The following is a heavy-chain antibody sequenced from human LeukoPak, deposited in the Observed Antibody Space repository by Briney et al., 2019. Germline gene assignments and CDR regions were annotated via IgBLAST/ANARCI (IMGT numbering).Heavy chain of an antibody. J-gene: IGHJ3*02. D-gene: IGHD2-21*02. Sequence: GGSLRLSCAASGLTFSTYGKHWVRQAPGKGLEWVAFIRNDGTNKYYSDSVKGRFTISRDNSKNTLYLQMNSLRAEDTAVYYCAKDSTTAIGDDAFDIWGQGTMVTVSS. CDR2: IRNDGTNK. CDR3: AKDSTTAIGDDAFDI. CDR1: GLTFSTYG. V-gene: IGHV3-30*02.